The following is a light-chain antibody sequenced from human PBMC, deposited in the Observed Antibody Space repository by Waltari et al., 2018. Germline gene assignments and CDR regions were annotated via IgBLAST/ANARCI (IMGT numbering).Light chain of an antibody. CDR2: AAS. J-gene: IGKJ3*01. Sequence: EIVLTQSPGTLSLSPGERATLSCRASQSVSSNSLAWYQQKPGQAPRLLIFAASSRATGIPDRFSGSGSGTDFTLNISRLEPEDFAVYYCQQYGSSPRTFGPGTKVDVK. CDR1: QSVSSNS. CDR3: QQYGSSPRT. V-gene: IGKV3-20*01.